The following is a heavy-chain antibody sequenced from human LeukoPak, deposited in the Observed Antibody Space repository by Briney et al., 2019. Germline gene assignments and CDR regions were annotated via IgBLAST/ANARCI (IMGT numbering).Heavy chain of an antibody. CDR3: ARSAAAGMIFDY. Sequence: SETLSLTCAVSGGSFSGHYWSWIRQPPGMGLEWIGSIYHSGSTYYNPSLKSRVTISVDTSKNQFSLKLSSVTAADTAVYYCARSAAAGMIFDYWGQGTLVTVSS. CDR2: IYHSGST. CDR1: GGSFSGHY. V-gene: IGHV4-34*01. D-gene: IGHD6-13*01. J-gene: IGHJ4*02.